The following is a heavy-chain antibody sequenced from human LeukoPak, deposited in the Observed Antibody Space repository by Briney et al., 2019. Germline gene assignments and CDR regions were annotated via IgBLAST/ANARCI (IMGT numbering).Heavy chain of an antibody. Sequence: ASVKVSCKVSGYTLTELSMHWVRQAPGKGLEWMGGFDPEDGETIYAQKFQGRVTMTEDTSTDTAYMELSSLRSEDTAVYYCATDSQVAAGTWWFDPWGQGTLVTVSS. J-gene: IGHJ5*02. CDR3: ATDSQVAAGTWWFDP. CDR2: FDPEDGET. V-gene: IGHV1-24*01. CDR1: GYTLTELS. D-gene: IGHD6-13*01.